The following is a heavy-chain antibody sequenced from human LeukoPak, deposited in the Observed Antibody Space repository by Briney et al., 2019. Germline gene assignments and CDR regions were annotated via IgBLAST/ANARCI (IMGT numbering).Heavy chain of an antibody. Sequence: GGSLRLSCAASGFSFRNFGMNWVRQGLGKGLEWVSSITGRGSSAYYADSVKGRFTISRDNSKSTLYLQMNSLRGDDTAVYYCARDYGDYGLDYWGQGALVTVAS. CDR1: GFSFRNFG. CDR2: ITGRGSSA. V-gene: IGHV3-23*01. J-gene: IGHJ4*02. CDR3: ARDYGDYGLDY. D-gene: IGHD4-17*01.